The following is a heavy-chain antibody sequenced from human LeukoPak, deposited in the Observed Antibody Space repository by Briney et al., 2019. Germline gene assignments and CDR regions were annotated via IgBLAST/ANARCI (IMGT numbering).Heavy chain of an antibody. CDR1: GGSISSYY. CDR2: IYYSGST. J-gene: IGHJ3*02. CDR3: AVDSDKDAFDI. V-gene: IGHV4-59*01. Sequence: PSETLSLTCTVSGGSISSYYWSWIRQPPGKGLEWIGYIYYSGSTNYNPSLKSRVTTSVDTSKNQFSLKLSSVTAADTAVYYCAVDSDKDAFDIWGQGTMVTVSS. D-gene: IGHD2-15*01.